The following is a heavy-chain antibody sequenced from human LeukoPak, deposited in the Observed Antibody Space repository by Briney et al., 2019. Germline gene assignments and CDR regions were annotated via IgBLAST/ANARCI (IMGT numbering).Heavy chain of an antibody. CDR1: GYTFTNYH. V-gene: IGHV1-46*01. CDR2: INPSGGST. D-gene: IGHD2-15*01. CDR3: ARDLTGMVAATGAWFDP. J-gene: IGHJ5*02. Sequence: ASVKVSCKASGYTFTNYHMHRVRQAPGQGLEWMGIINPSGGSTNYAQKFQGRVTMTRDMSTNTVYMQLSSLRSEDTAVYYCARDLTGMVAATGAWFDPWGQGTLVTVSS.